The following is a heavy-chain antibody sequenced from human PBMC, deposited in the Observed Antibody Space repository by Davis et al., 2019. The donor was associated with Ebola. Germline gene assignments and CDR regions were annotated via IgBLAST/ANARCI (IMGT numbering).Heavy chain of an antibody. CDR2: IKQDGSEK. CDR3: ARDQESYDFWSGYYTGGNWFDP. V-gene: IGHV3-7*01. D-gene: IGHD3-3*01. J-gene: IGHJ5*02. Sequence: GESLKISCAASGFTFSSYAMHWVRQAPGKGLEWVANIKQDGSEKYYVDSVKGRFTISRDNAKNSLYLQMNSLRAEDTAVYYCARDQESYDFWSGYYTGGNWFDPWGQGTLVTVSS. CDR1: GFTFSSYA.